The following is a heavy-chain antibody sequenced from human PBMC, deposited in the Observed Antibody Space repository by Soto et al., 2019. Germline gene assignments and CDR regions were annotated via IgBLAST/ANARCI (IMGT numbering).Heavy chain of an antibody. CDR1: GGTFGSHG. CDR2: FIAMLGTP. D-gene: IGHD5-18*01. CDR3: ARGAMANFDY. Sequence: SVKVSCKASGGTFGSHGIAWLRQAPGQGLEWMGGFIAMLGTPTYAKKVQGRATISADESLTSSYLELRSLRSEDTGVYFCARGAMANFDYWGQGTVVTVSS. J-gene: IGHJ4*02. V-gene: IGHV1-69*13.